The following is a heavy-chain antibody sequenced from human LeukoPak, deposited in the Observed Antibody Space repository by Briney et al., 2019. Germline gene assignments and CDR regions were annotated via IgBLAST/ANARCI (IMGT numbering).Heavy chain of an antibody. V-gene: IGHV3-48*01. CDR1: GFTLSSYS. D-gene: IGHD4-17*01. Sequence: GGSLRLSCAASGFTLSSYSMNWVRQAPEKGLEWVSYISSSGSTIYYADSVKGRFTISRDNAKNSLYLQMNSLRAEDTAVYYCAKAPTVTTPKTFGYWGQGTLVTVSS. CDR3: AKAPTVTTPKTFGY. J-gene: IGHJ4*02. CDR2: ISSSGSTI.